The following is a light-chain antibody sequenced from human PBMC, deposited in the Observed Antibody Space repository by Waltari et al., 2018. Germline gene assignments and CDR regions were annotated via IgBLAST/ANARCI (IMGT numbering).Light chain of an antibody. Sequence: DIQHTQSPSSVSASVGDRVTMSWRESRSVGNMLAWYQQKPGKAPNLLIYAASTLKSGVPSMFSGSRSGSDFSLTISSLLTDDFATYYCQQAHSLPLTFGGGTKVEL. CDR1: RSVGNM. V-gene: IGKV1-12*01. CDR2: AAS. CDR3: QQAHSLPLT. J-gene: IGKJ4*02.